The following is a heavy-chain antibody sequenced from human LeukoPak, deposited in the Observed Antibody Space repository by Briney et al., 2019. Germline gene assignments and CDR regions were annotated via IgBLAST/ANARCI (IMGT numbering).Heavy chain of an antibody. CDR1: GFNFRSYG. CDR3: AKEGEGAFDL. J-gene: IGHJ3*01. V-gene: IGHV3-30*18. Sequence: PGRSLRLSCAASGFNFRSYGMHWVRQAPGKGLEWVAVMSYDGIDKYYADSVKGRFTISRDNSKNTLYLQMNSLRAEDTAVYYCAKEGEGAFDLWGQGTMVTVSS. CDR2: MSYDGIDK.